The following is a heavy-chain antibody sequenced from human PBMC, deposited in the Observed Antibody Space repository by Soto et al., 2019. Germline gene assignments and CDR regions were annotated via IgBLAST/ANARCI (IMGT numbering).Heavy chain of an antibody. Sequence: GGSLRLSCAASGFTFSSYAMSWVRQASGKGLEWVSAISGRSGSTYYADSVKGRFTISRDNSKNTLYLQMNSLRAEDTAVYYCAKDSVVPAADYFDYWGQGTLVTVSS. CDR3: AKDSVVPAADYFDY. V-gene: IGHV3-23*01. D-gene: IGHD2-2*01. CDR2: ISGRSGST. J-gene: IGHJ4*02. CDR1: GFTFSSYA.